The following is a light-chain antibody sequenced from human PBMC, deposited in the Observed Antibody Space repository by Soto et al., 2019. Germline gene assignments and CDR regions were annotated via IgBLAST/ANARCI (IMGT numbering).Light chain of an antibody. Sequence: EIVMTQSPVTLSVSPGERATLSCRASQSVGKNLAWYHQRPGQDPRLLLHGSSTRASGVPARFSGSASGTDFTLTISSLQSEDFAVYYCQQYTDSPITFGPGTKLDLK. J-gene: IGKJ3*01. CDR3: QQYTDSPIT. V-gene: IGKV3-15*01. CDR1: QSVGKN. CDR2: GSS.